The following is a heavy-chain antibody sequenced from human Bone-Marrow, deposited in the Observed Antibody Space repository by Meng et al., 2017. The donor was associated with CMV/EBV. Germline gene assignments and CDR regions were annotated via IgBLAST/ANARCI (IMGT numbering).Heavy chain of an antibody. Sequence: GESLKISCTASGFIFSDYYMSWVRQAPGKGLEWVSHISSSGTTIFHGDSVKGRFTISRDNAKKSLYLQMNSLRPDDTAVYYCARDGHLGGFDAFDIWGQGTLVTV. D-gene: IGHD3-16*01. CDR1: GFIFSDYY. J-gene: IGHJ3*02. CDR3: ARDGHLGGFDAFDI. V-gene: IGHV3-11*01. CDR2: ISSSGTTI.